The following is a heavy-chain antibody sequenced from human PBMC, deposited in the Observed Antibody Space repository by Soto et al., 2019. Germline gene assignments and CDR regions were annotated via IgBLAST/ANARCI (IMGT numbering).Heavy chain of an antibody. CDR1: GFSFSDYY. CDR3: ARFEMKGLYYYMDV. J-gene: IGHJ6*03. CDR2: ISKIGTVI. V-gene: IGHV3-11*01. Sequence: QAQLVASGGGLVKPGGSLRLSCAGSGFSFSDYYMTWIRQAPGKGLEWISYISKIGTVIYYADSVRGRFTISRDNAEKSLYLQMNSLRAEDTAVYYCARFEMKGLYYYMDVWGKGTTVTVSS.